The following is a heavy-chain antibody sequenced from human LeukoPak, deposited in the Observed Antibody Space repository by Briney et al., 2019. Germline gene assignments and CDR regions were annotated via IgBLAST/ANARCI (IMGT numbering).Heavy chain of an antibody. Sequence: SETLSLTCTVSGGSIGSYYWSWVRQPPGKGLEWIGYIYTSGGTNYNPSLKSRVTISVDTSKNQFSLKLGSVTAADTAVYYCASQPAGSWFDPWGQGTLVTVSS. V-gene: IGHV4-4*09. D-gene: IGHD1-14*01. CDR3: ASQPAGSWFDP. CDR1: GGSIGSYY. CDR2: IYTSGGT. J-gene: IGHJ5*02.